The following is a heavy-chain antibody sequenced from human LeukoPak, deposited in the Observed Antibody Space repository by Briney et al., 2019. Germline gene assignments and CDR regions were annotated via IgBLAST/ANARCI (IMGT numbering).Heavy chain of an antibody. CDR3: ARAASYYCWCGFRSPGPIDY. D-gene: IGHD3-3*01. Sequence: SETLSLTCAVYGGSFSGYYWSWIRQPPGKGLERIGEINHSGSTNYNPSLKSRVNISVDTSKDQFVLKLSSVTAADHAVYYFARAASYYCWCGFRSPGPIDYLGPGSLVTGSS. V-gene: IGHV4-34*01. J-gene: IGHJ4*01. CDR2: INHSGST. CDR1: GGSFSGYY.